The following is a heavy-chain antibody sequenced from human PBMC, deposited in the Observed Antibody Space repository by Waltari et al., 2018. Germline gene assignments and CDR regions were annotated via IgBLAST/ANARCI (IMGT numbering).Heavy chain of an antibody. CDR3: ARGLSEWELLRGASNWFDP. CDR1: GGPMSGYY. J-gene: IGHJ5*02. V-gene: IGHV4-4*07. D-gene: IGHD1-26*01. CDR2: IYPSTGNT. Sequence: QVQLQESGPGLVKPSETLSLTCSVSGGPMSGYYWSWIRQPAGKGLEWIGRIYPSTGNTNYNPSLKSRVTMSIDMSMNQFSLELTSVTAADTAVYFCARGLSEWELLRGASNWFDPWGQGTLVTVSS.